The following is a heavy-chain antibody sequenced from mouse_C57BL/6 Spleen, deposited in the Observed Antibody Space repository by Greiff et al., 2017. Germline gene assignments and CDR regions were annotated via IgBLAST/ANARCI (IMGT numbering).Heavy chain of an antibody. V-gene: IGHV5-17*01. Sequence: EVKLEESGGGLVKPGGSLKLSCAASGFTFSDYGMHWVRQAPEKGLEWVAYISSGSSTIYYADTVKGRFTISRDNAKNTLFLQMTSLRSEDTAMYYCARNYYGSSYTGVVDYWGQGTTLTVSS. CDR1: GFTFSDYG. J-gene: IGHJ2*01. CDR3: ARNYYGSSYTGVVDY. D-gene: IGHD1-1*01. CDR2: ISSGSSTI.